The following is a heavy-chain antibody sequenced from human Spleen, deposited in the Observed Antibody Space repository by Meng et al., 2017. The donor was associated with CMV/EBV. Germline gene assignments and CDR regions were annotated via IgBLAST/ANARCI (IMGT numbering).Heavy chain of an antibody. CDR1: GYNFTDYY. J-gene: IGHJ6*02. Sequence: ASVKVSCKTSGYNFTDYYMHWVRQAPGQGLEWMGWINPNSGGTNYAQKFQGRVTMTGDTSTSTAYMELSSLRSEDTAVYYCAAGRPMDVWGQGTTVTVSS. CDR3: AAGRPMDV. V-gene: IGHV1-2*02. CDR2: INPNSGGT.